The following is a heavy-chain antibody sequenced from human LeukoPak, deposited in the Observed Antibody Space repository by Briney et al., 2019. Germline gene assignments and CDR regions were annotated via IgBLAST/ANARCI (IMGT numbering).Heavy chain of an antibody. CDR3: TRDPHALDY. Sequence: GGSLRLSCAASGFTFSSYSMNWVRQAPGKGLEWVAYITRSSSPIYYADSVKGRFTLSRDNVENSLHLQMNSLRAEDTAMYYCTRDPHALDYWGQGTLVTVSS. CDR2: ITRSSSPI. V-gene: IGHV3-48*01. CDR1: GFTFSSYS. J-gene: IGHJ4*02.